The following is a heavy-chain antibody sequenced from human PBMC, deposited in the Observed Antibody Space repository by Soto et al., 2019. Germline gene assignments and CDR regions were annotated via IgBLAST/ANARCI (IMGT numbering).Heavy chain of an antibody. CDR2: IYTSGST. Sequence: SETLSLTCTVSGGSISSHCLSWIRQPAGKGLEWIGRIYTSGSTNYNPSLKSRVTMSVDTSKNQFSLKLSSVTAADTAVYYCAGERGYSYGYVDYWGQGTLVTVSS. D-gene: IGHD5-18*01. CDR1: GGSISSHC. CDR3: AGERGYSYGYVDY. J-gene: IGHJ4*02. V-gene: IGHV4-4*07.